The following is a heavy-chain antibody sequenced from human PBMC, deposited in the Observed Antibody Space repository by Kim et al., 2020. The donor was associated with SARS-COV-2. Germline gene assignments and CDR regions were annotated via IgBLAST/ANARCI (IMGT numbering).Heavy chain of an antibody. CDR3: ARDLRYFDWLPWDWYFDL. J-gene: IGHJ2*01. D-gene: IGHD3-9*01. CDR1: GGSISSSNW. Sequence: SETLSPTCAVSGGSISSSNWWSWVRQPPGKGLEWIGEIYHSGSTNYNPSLKSRVTISVDKSKNQFSLKLSSVTAADTAVYYCARDLRYFDWLPWDWYFDLWGRGTLVTVSS. V-gene: IGHV4-4*02. CDR2: IYHSGST.